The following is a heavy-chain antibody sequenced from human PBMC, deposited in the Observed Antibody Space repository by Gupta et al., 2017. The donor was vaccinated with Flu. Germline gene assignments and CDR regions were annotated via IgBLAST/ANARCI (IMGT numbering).Heavy chain of an antibody. V-gene: IGHV3-49*02. CDR2: VRSKAYGGTA. CDR3: SRAGIYCGSTSCYVGSFDP. D-gene: IGHD2-2*01. J-gene: IGHJ5*02. Sequence: RAPGKGLEWVGFVRSKAYGGTADYAASVNGRFTISRDDSKSIAYLQMNSLKTEDTAVYYCSRAGIYCGSTSCYVGSFDPWGQGTLVTVSS.